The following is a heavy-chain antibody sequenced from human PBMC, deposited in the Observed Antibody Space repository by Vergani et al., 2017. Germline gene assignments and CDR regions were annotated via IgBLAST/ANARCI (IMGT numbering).Heavy chain of an antibody. CDR2: INHSGST. CDR3: ARHESGYNYAYRYYFDY. Sequence: QVQLQQWGAGLLKPSETLSLTCAVYGGSFSGYYWSWIRQPPGKGLEWIGEINHSGSTYYNPSLKSRVTISVDTSKNQFSLNLSSVTAADTAVYFCARHESGYNYAYRYYFDYWGQGTLVTVSS. J-gene: IGHJ4*02. CDR1: GGSFSGYY. D-gene: IGHD5-18*01. V-gene: IGHV4-34*01.